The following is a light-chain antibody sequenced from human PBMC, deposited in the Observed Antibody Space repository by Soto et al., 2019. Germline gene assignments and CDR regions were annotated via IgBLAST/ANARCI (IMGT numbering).Light chain of an antibody. CDR1: QSVSSSY. Sequence: IVLTQSPGTLSLSPGERATLSCRASQSVSSSYIAWYQQKPGQAPRLLIYGASSRATGIPDRFSGSGSGTDFTLTISRLEPEDVAVYYCQQFRTFGPGTKVDL. CDR2: GAS. CDR3: QQFRT. V-gene: IGKV3-20*01. J-gene: IGKJ3*01.